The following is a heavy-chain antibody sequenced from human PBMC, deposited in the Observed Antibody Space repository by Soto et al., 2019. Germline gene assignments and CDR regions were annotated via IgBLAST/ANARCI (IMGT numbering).Heavy chain of an antibody. V-gene: IGHV1-2*02. CDR2: INPNSGGT. J-gene: IGHJ6*02. CDR3: ARGGVVVPAAIPLYYYYYGMDV. D-gene: IGHD2-2*02. CDR1: GYTFTGYY. Sequence: APVKVSCKASGYTFTGYYMHWVRQAPGQGLEWMGWINPNSGGTNYAQKFQGRVTMTRDTSISTAYMELSRLRSDDTAVYYCARGGVVVPAAIPLYYYYYGMDVWGQGTTVTVSS.